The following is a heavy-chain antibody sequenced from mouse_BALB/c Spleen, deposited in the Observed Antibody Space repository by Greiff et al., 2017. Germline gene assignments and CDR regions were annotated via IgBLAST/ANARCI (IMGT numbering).Heavy chain of an antibody. J-gene: IGHJ2*01. CDR3: ARLITTGPFDY. CDR2: IDTSDSYT. Sequence: VQLQQPGAELVMPGASVKMSCKASGYTFTDYWMHWVKQRPGQGLEWIGAIDTSDSYTSYNQKFKGKATLTVDESSSTAYMQLSSLTSEDSAVYYCARLITTGPFDYCGQGTTLTVSS. D-gene: IGHD2-4*01. CDR1: GYTFTDYW. V-gene: IGHV1-69*01.